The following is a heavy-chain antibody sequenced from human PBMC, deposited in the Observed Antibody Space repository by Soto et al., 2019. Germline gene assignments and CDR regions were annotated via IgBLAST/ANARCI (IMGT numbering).Heavy chain of an antibody. Sequence: SETLSLTCTVSGGSISSYYWSWIRQPPGKGLEWIGYIYYSGSTNYNPSLKSRVTISVDTSKNQFSLKLSSVTAADTAVYYCARAPPIAATLFDYWGQGTLVNVSS. CDR1: GGSISSYY. J-gene: IGHJ4*02. D-gene: IGHD2-15*01. CDR3: ARAPPIAATLFDY. CDR2: IYYSGST. V-gene: IGHV4-59*01.